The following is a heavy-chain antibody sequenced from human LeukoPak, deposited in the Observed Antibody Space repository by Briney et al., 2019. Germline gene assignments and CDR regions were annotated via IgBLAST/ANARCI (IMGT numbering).Heavy chain of an antibody. CDR2: IYYSGST. J-gene: IGHJ4*02. CDR1: GGSISRSSYY. D-gene: IGHD3-22*01. V-gene: IGHV4-39*07. CDR3: ARADYDTSAYYYTFDY. Sequence: SETLSLTCTVSGGSISRSSYYWGWIRQPPGKGLDWIGSIYYSGSTYYNPSLKSRVIISVDTSKNQFSLNQSSVTAADTAVYYCARADYDTSAYYYTFDYWGQGTLVTVSS.